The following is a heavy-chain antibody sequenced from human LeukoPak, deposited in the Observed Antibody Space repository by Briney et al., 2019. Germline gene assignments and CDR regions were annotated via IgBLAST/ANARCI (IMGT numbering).Heavy chain of an antibody. J-gene: IGHJ5*02. CDR1: GGSFSGYY. Sequence: SETLSLTCAVYGGSFSGYYWSWIRRPPGKGLEWIGEINHSGSTNYNPSLKSRVTISVDTSKNQFSLKLSSVTAADTAVYYCAREWGDCSGGSCYSDNWFDPWGQGTLVTVSS. D-gene: IGHD2-15*01. V-gene: IGHV4-34*01. CDR2: INHSGST. CDR3: AREWGDCSGGSCYSDNWFDP.